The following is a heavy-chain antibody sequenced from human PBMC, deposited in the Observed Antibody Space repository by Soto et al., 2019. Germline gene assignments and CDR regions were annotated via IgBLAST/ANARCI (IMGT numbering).Heavy chain of an antibody. V-gene: IGHV1-69*01. D-gene: IGHD2-2*01. Sequence: QVQLVQSGAEVKKPGSSVKVSSKASGGTFSSYAISWVRQAPGQGLEWMGGIIPIFGTANYAQKFQGRVTITADESTSTAYMELSSLRSEDTAVYYCARVVVVPAAITIYYYYGMDVWGQGTTVTVSS. CDR2: IIPIFGTA. CDR1: GGTFSSYA. J-gene: IGHJ6*02. CDR3: ARVVVVPAAITIYYYYGMDV.